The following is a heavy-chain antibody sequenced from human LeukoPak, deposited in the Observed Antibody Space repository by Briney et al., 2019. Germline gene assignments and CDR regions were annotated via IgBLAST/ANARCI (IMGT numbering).Heavy chain of an antibody. Sequence: PGGSLRLSCAASGFTFSRYGMHWVRQAPGKGLEWLAVIRYDVSNKYYADSVKGRFTISRDNFNNTLYLQMNSLRAEDTAVYYCARDVGGDRSAFDIWGQGTKVTVSS. CDR3: ARDVGGDRSAFDI. D-gene: IGHD2-21*01. V-gene: IGHV3-33*01. CDR1: GFTFSRYG. J-gene: IGHJ3*02. CDR2: IRYDVSNK.